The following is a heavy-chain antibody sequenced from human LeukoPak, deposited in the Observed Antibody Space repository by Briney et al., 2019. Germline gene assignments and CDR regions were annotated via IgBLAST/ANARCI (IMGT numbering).Heavy chain of an antibody. D-gene: IGHD1-26*01. V-gene: IGHV6-1*01. Sequence: SQPLSLTCAIFGDSVSTNSATWTWLRQSPSRGLEWLGRTYYRSKWNNDYAVSMKSRITINPDTSKNQFSLQLNSVTPEDTAVYYCARLVGSAWFDSWGQGILVTVSS. J-gene: IGHJ5*01. CDR3: ARLVGSAWFDS. CDR2: TYYRSKWNN. CDR1: GDSVSTNSAT.